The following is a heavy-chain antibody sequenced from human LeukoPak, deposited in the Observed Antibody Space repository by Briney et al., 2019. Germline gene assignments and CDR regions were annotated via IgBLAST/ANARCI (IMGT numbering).Heavy chain of an antibody. CDR2: IYPGDSDT. V-gene: IGHV5-51*01. CDR3: VHGQWDDSSGYYKSNPSYYFDY. CDR1: GYSFTSYW. Sequence: GESLKISCKGSGYSFTSYWIGWVRQMPGKGLEWMGIIYPGDSDTRYSPSFQGQVTISADKSISTAYLQWSSLKASDTAMYYCVHGQWDDSSGYYKSNPSYYFDYWGQGTLATVSS. J-gene: IGHJ4*02. D-gene: IGHD3-22*01.